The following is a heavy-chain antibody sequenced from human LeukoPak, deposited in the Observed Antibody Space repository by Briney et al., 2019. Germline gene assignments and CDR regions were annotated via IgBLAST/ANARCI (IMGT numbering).Heavy chain of an antibody. V-gene: IGHV1-8*01. D-gene: IGHD3-16*01. J-gene: IGHJ4*02. CDR2: MNPNSGNT. CDR1: GYTFTSYD. Sequence: EASVKVSCKASGYTFTSYDINWVRQATGQGLEWMGWMNPNSGNTGYAQKFQGRVTMTRHTSISTADMELSRQRSQATAEYDCAQFQYVDFDDWGQGTLVTVSS. CDR3: AQFQYVDFDD.